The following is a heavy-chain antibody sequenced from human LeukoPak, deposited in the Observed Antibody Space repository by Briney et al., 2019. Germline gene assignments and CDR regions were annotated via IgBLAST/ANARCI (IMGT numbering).Heavy chain of an antibody. J-gene: IGHJ6*02. CDR1: GGSISSSSYY. CDR3: ARVRTHYNYYGMDV. CDR2: INHSGST. V-gene: IGHV4-39*07. D-gene: IGHD4-17*01. Sequence: SETLSLTCTVSGGSISSSSYYWSWIRQPPGKGLEWIGEINHSGSTNYNPSLKSRVTISVDTSKNQFSLKLSSVTAADTAVYYCARVRTHYNYYGMDVWGQGTTVTVSS.